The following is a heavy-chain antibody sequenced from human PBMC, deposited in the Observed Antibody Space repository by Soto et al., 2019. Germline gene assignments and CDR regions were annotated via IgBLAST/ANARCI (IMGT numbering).Heavy chain of an antibody. Sequence: ASVKVSCKASGYTFTGYYMHWVRQAPGQGLEWMGWINPNSGGTNYAQKFQGWVTMTRDTSISTAYMELSRLRSDDTAGYYCARAGSSWSLQGYWFDPWGQGTLVTVSS. CDR2: INPNSGGT. D-gene: IGHD6-13*01. J-gene: IGHJ5*02. V-gene: IGHV1-2*04. CDR1: GYTFTGYY. CDR3: ARAGSSWSLQGYWFDP.